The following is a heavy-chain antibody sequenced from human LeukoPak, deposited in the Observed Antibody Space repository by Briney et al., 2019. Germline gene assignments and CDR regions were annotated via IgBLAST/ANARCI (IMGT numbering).Heavy chain of an antibody. Sequence: PGGSLRLSCAASGFTFSSYGMHWVRQAPGKGLEWVAVIWYGGSNKYYADSVKGRFTISRDNSKNTLYLQMNSLRAEDTAVYYCAKSRVLAVTGGMDVWGQGTTVTVSS. CDR1: GFTFSSYG. V-gene: IGHV3-33*06. J-gene: IGHJ6*02. CDR3: AKSRVLAVTGGMDV. D-gene: IGHD2-21*02. CDR2: IWYGGSNK.